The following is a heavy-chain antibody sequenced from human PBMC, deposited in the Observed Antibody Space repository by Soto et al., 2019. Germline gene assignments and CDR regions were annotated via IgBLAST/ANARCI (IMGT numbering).Heavy chain of an antibody. CDR2: ISSSSSYI. CDR3: ARPVLASCSGGSCSAPDY. V-gene: IGHV3-21*01. Sequence: EVQLVESGGGPVKPGGSLRLSCAASGFTFSSYSMNWVRQAPGKGLEWVSSISSSSSYIYYADSVKGRFTIPRDNAKNSLYLQINRLRAEDTAVYYCARPVLASCSGGSCSAPDYWGQRTLVTVSS. CDR1: GFTFSSYS. J-gene: IGHJ4*02. D-gene: IGHD2-15*01.